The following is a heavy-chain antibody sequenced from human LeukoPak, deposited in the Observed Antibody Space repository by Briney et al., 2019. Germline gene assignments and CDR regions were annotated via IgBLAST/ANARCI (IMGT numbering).Heavy chain of an antibody. D-gene: IGHD2-21*02. CDR3: VVATAISWFDP. J-gene: IGHJ5*02. V-gene: IGHV1-3*01. CDR1: GYTFTSYA. CDR2: INAGNGNT. Sequence: ASVKVSCKASGYTFTSYAMHWVRQAPGQRLEWMGWINAGNGNTKYSQKFQGRVTITRDTSASTAYMELSSLRSEDTAVYYCVVATAISWFDPWGQGTLVTVSS.